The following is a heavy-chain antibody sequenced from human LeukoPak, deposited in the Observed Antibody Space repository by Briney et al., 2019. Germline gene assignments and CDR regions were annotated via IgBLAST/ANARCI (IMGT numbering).Heavy chain of an antibody. Sequence: GASVKVSCKASGYTFTGYYMHWVRQAPGQGLEWMGWMNPNSGNTGYAQKFQGRVTMTRNTSISTAYMELSSLRSEDTAVYYCARGNPSWEQLTPHYGMDVWGQGTTVTVSS. CDR3: ARGNPSWEQLTPHYGMDV. J-gene: IGHJ6*02. V-gene: IGHV1-8*02. CDR2: MNPNSGNT. CDR1: GYTFTGYY. D-gene: IGHD6-13*01.